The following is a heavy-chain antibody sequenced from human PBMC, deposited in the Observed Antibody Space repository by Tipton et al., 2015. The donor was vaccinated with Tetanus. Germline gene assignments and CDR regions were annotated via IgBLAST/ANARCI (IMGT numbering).Heavy chain of an antibody. CDR3: ARDRITGPTGRYYAMDV. CDR1: GGSVNDGRFY. Sequence: TLSLTCTVSGGSVNDGRFYWTWIRQPPGKALEWAAHIYYSGSATYNPAVASRATVAIDMSKNQFSLRLTSATAADTAVYYCARDRITGPTGRYYAMDVWGQGTTVTVSS. J-gene: IGHJ6*01. V-gene: IGHV4-61*01. CDR2: IYYSGSA. D-gene: IGHD1-7*01.